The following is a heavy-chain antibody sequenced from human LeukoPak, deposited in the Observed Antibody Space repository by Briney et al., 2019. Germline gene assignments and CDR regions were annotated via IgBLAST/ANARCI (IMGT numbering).Heavy chain of an antibody. J-gene: IGHJ6*02. CDR2: IWYDGSNK. Sequence: GGSLRLSCAASGFTFSSYGMHWVRQAPGKGLEWVAVIWYDGSNKYYADSVKGRFTISRDNSKNPLYLQMNSLRAEDTAVYYCVAAITSYYYYGMDVWGQGTTVTVSS. D-gene: IGHD2-2*02. CDR1: GFTFSSYG. V-gene: IGHV3-33*01. CDR3: VAAITSYYYYGMDV.